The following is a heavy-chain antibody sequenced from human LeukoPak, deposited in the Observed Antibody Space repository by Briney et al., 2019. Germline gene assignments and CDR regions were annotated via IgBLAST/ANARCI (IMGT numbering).Heavy chain of an antibody. CDR2: ISYDVSNK. Sequence: PGRSLRLSCAASGFTFSSYGMHWVRQAPGKGLEWVAVISYDVSNKYYAVSVKGRFTISKDNSKNTLYLQMNSLRAEDTAVYYCAKGTWIKLWRDAFDIWGQGTMVTVSS. V-gene: IGHV3-30*18. D-gene: IGHD5-18*01. J-gene: IGHJ3*02. CDR1: GFTFSSYG. CDR3: AKGTWIKLWRDAFDI.